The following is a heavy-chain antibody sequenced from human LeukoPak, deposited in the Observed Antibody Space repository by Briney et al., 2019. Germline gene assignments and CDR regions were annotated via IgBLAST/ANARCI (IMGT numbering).Heavy chain of an antibody. V-gene: IGHV3-23*01. CDR3: AKDGINAAPSRHFDY. J-gene: IGHJ4*02. CDR1: GFTFSSYA. D-gene: IGHD6-25*01. CDR2: ISGSGSST. Sequence: GGSLRLSCAASGFTFSSYAMNWVRQGPGKGLEWVSDISGSGSSTDYADSVKGRFTISRDNSKNTLYLQMNSLRAEDTAVYYCAKDGINAAPSRHFDYWGQGTLVTVSS.